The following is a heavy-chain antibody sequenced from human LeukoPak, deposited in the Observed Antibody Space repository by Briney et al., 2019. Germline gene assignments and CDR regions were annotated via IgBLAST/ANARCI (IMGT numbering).Heavy chain of an antibody. CDR2: ISGSGGST. Sequence: GGSLRLSCAASGFTFSSYAMSWVRQAPGKWLEWVSAISGSGGSTYYADSVKGRFTISRDNSKNTLYLQMNSLRAEDTAVYYCAKDRVPLAARPLHFDYWGQGTLVTVSS. D-gene: IGHD6-6*01. CDR3: AKDRVPLAARPLHFDY. V-gene: IGHV3-23*01. CDR1: GFTFSSYA. J-gene: IGHJ4*02.